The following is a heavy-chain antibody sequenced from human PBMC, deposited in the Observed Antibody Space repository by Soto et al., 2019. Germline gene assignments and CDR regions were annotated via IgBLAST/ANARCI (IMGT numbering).Heavy chain of an antibody. D-gene: IGHD3-10*01. CDR2: INLRHHST. Sequence: ASVKVSCKTSGYTFVDYFIHWVRQAPGQGLEWMGIINLRHHSTSYAQKFQGRLTVTRDTSSTTVFMELNSLGPEDTAVYYCARASDHYGSGNYPQLGTDVWGQGTTVTVSS. CDR3: ARASDHYGSGNYPQLGTDV. CDR1: GYTFVDYF. V-gene: IGHV1-46*01. J-gene: IGHJ6*02.